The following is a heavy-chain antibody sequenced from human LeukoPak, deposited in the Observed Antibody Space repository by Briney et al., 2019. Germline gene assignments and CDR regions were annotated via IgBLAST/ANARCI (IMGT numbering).Heavy chain of an antibody. CDR2: ISGSGGST. J-gene: IGHJ3*02. CDR1: GFTFSSYA. Sequence: GGSLRLSCAASGFTFSSYAMSWVRQAPGKGLEWVSAISGSGGSTYYADSVKGRFTISRDNSKNTLYLQMNSLRAEDTAVYYCARALAVAGDTDAFDIWGQGTMVTVSS. V-gene: IGHV3-23*01. CDR3: ARALAVAGDTDAFDI. D-gene: IGHD6-19*01.